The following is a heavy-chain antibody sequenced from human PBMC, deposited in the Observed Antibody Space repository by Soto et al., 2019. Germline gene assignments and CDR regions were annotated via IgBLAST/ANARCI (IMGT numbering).Heavy chain of an antibody. CDR3: ARGSIVVVPAAYYYYYYMDV. V-gene: IGHV4-34*01. CDR2: INHSGST. Sequence: QVQLQQWGAGLLKPSETLSLTCAVYGGSFSGYYWSWIRQPPGKGLEWIGEINHSGSTNYNPSLKSRVTISVDTSKNQFSLKLSSVTAAATAVYYCARGSIVVVPAAYYYYYYMDVWGKGTTVTVSS. J-gene: IGHJ6*03. CDR1: GGSFSGYY. D-gene: IGHD2-2*01.